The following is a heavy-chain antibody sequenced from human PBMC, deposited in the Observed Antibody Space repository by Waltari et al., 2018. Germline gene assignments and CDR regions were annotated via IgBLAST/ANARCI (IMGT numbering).Heavy chain of an antibody. Sequence: EIQLVESGGDLVQPGGSLRLSCVTSGFPFHNFWLAWVRQVPGKGLKWLGHIKHDGSETYHVDSVKGRFTISRDNARNSLYLEMDRLRVEDTGVDYCAREGLTEEAAYWGQGTLVTVSS. D-gene: IGHD4-4*01. J-gene: IGHJ4*02. CDR1: GFPFHNFW. V-gene: IGHV3-7*01. CDR2: IKHDGSET. CDR3: AREGLTEEAAY.